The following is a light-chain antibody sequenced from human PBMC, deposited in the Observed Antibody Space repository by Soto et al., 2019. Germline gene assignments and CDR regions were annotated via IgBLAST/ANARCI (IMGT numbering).Light chain of an antibody. CDR3: QQYNSYSIT. CDR2: KAS. J-gene: IGKJ4*01. V-gene: IGKV1-5*03. Sequence: DIQMTQSPSTLSASVGDRVTITCRASQSISYWLAWYQQKPGKAPTVLIYKASTLESGVPSRFSGRGSGTEFTLTISSLQPDDFATYYCQQYNSYSITFGGGTKVEMK. CDR1: QSISYW.